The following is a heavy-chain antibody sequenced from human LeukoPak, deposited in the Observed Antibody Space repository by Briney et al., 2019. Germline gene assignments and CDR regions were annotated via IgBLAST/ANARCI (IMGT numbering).Heavy chain of an antibody. CDR3: ARDLPFCSSTSCYLYNWFDP. J-gene: IGHJ5*02. CDR1: GYTFTSYA. CDR2: INAGNGNT. V-gene: IGHV1-3*01. D-gene: IGHD2-2*01. Sequence: ASVKVSCKASGYTFTSYAMHWVRQAPGQRLEWIGWINAGNGNTKYSQKFQGRGTITRDTSASKDYMELSSLRSEDTAVYSCARDLPFCSSTSCYLYNWFDPWGEGTLVTVSS.